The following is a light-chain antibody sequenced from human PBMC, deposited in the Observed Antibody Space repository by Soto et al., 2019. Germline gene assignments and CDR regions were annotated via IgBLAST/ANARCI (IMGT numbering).Light chain of an antibody. V-gene: IGKV1-5*03. CDR1: QGISTW. J-gene: IGKJ1*01. CDR3: QQYNSYPWT. CDR2: LVS. Sequence: DIPMTQSPSTLSASVGDRITITCRASQGISTWLAWYQQKPGETPKLLMYLVSSLASGVPSRISGSGSGTEFTLTISSLQPDDFGTYYCQQYNSYPWTFGQGTKVEI.